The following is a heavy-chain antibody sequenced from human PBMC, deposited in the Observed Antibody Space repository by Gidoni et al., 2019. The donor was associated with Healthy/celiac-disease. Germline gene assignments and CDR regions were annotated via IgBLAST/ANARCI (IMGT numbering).Heavy chain of an antibody. CDR1: GFTFSSYS. CDR3: ARVGDIVVVPAAGAPFNWFDP. Sequence: EVQLVESGGGLVKPGGSLRLSCAASGFTFSSYSMHWVRQAPGKGLEWVSSISSSSSYIYYADSVKGRFTISRDNAKNSLYLQMNSLRAEDTAVYYCARVGDIVVVPAAGAPFNWFDPWGQGTLVTVSS. D-gene: IGHD2-2*01. CDR2: ISSSSSYI. V-gene: IGHV3-21*01. J-gene: IGHJ5*02.